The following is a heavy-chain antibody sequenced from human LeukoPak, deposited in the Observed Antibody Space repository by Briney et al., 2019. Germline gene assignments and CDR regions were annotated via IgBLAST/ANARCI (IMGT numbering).Heavy chain of an antibody. CDR1: GYTFTSYD. CDR3: AREYSDFWSGYSGDDAFDI. Sequence: GSVKVSCKASGYTFTSYDINWVRQATGQGLEWMGWMNPNSGNTGYAKKCQGRVTMTKNTSISTAYMELSSLTSEDTDVYYCAREYSDFWSGYSGDDAFDIWGQGTMVTVSS. J-gene: IGHJ3*02. V-gene: IGHV1-8*01. D-gene: IGHD3-3*01. CDR2: MNPNSGNT.